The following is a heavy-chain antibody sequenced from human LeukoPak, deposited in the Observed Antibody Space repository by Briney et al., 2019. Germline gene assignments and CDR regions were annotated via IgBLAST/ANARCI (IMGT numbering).Heavy chain of an antibody. CDR1: GGSISSSSYY. D-gene: IGHD2-15*01. CDR3: ARVVAATAGFDY. CDR2: IYYSGST. Sequence: SETPSLTCTVSGGSISSSSYYWGWIRQPPGKGLEWIGSIYYSGSTYYNPSLKSRVTISVYTSKNQLSLKLSSVTAAEMAVYYCARVVAATAGFDYWGQGTLVSVSS. V-gene: IGHV4-39*01. J-gene: IGHJ4*02.